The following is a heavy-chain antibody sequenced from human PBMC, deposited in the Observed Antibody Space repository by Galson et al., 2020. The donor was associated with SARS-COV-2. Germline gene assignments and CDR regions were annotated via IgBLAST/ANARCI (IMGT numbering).Heavy chain of an antibody. V-gene: IGHV1-2*02. J-gene: IGHJ3*02. CDR1: GYTFTGYY. CDR3: AREVSAYSGSYPDAFDI. CDR2: INPNSGGT. D-gene: IGHD1-26*01. Sequence: ASVKVSCKASGYTFTGYYMHWVRQAPGQGLEWMGWINPNSGGTNYAQKFQGRVTMTRDTSIRTAYMELSRLRSDDTAVYYCAREVSAYSGSYPDAFDIWGQGTMVTVSS.